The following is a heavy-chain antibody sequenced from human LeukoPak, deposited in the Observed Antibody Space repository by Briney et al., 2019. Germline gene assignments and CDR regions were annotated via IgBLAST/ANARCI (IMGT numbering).Heavy chain of an antibody. CDR3: ARDGYYDILTGHGY. J-gene: IGHJ4*02. D-gene: IGHD3-9*01. CDR1: GYTFTIYG. CDR2: VSAHSGNT. Sequence: ASVKVSCKASGYTFTIYGISWVRQAPGQGLEWMGWVSAHSGNTDYAQKLQGRVTMTTDTATSTAYMDLRSLRSDDTAVYYCARDGYYDILTGHGYWGQGTLVTVSS. V-gene: IGHV1-18*01.